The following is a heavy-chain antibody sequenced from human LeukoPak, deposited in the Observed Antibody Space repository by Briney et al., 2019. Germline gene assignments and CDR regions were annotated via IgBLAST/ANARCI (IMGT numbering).Heavy chain of an antibody. Sequence: SETLSLTCNVSGGSISNFYWNWIRQPPGKGLQWIGYIYYGGSTYYSPSLRSRVAISIDASKNQFSLKLTSVTAADTAVYYCARDFKYYGSSGYYAFDIWGQGTMVTVSS. V-gene: IGHV4-59*01. CDR1: GGSISNFY. D-gene: IGHD3-22*01. CDR2: IYYGGST. J-gene: IGHJ3*02. CDR3: ARDFKYYGSSGYYAFDI.